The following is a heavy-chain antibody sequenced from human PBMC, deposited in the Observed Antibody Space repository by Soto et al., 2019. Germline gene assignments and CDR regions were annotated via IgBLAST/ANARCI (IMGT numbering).Heavy chain of an antibody. CDR2: ISGSGGST. Sequence: GGSLRLSCAASGFTFSSYAMSWVRQAPGKGLEWVSAISGSGGSTYYADSVKGRFTISRDNSKNTLYLQMNSLRAEDTAVYYCAKVGVFVAAAGSFDYWGQGTLVTVFS. CDR3: AKVGVFVAAAGSFDY. CDR1: GFTFSSYA. D-gene: IGHD6-13*01. V-gene: IGHV3-23*01. J-gene: IGHJ4*02.